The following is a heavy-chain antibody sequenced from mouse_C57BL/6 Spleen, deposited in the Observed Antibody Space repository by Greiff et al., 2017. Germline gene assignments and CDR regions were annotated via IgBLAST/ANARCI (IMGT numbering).Heavy chain of an antibody. J-gene: IGHJ1*03. D-gene: IGHD2-5*01. V-gene: IGHV5-16*01. Sequence: EVMLVESEGGLVQPGSSMKLSCTASGFTFSDYYMAWVRQVPEKGLEWVANINYDGSSTYYLDSLKSRFIISRDNAKNILYLQMSSLKSEDTATYDCARGKCSNYDWYFNVWGTGTTVTVSS. CDR3: ARGKCSNYDWYFNV. CDR2: INYDGSST. CDR1: GFTFSDYY.